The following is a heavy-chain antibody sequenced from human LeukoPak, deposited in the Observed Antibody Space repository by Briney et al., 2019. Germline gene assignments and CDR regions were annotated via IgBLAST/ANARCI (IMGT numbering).Heavy chain of an antibody. Sequence: GGSLRLSCEASGFTFNTYSMTWARQAPGKGLEWVSSIDSSGGYMLYADSVKGRFIISRDNAKDSLYLQINSLRVEDTAVYYCLRGDRRDYWGQGTLVTVSS. CDR1: GFTFNTYS. CDR2: IDSSGGYM. J-gene: IGHJ4*02. CDR3: LRGDRRDY. V-gene: IGHV3-21*06.